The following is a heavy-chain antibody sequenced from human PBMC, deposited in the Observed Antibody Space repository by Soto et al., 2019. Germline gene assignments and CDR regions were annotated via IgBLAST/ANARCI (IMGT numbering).Heavy chain of an antibody. D-gene: IGHD6-13*01. Sequence: PGGSLRLSCAASGFTFDDYAMHWVRQAPGKGLEWVSGISWNSGSIGYADSVKGRFTISRDNAKNSLYLQMNSLRAEDTALYYCAKDWYRSLHHAFDIWGQGTMVTVSS. CDR2: ISWNSGSI. CDR1: GFTFDDYA. J-gene: IGHJ3*02. CDR3: AKDWYRSLHHAFDI. V-gene: IGHV3-9*01.